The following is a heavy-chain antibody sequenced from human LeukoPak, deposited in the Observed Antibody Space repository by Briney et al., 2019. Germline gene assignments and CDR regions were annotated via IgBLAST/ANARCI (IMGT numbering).Heavy chain of an antibody. CDR2: ITSTTTYT. J-gene: IGHJ4*02. D-gene: IGHD4-17*01. CDR1: GFIFNTFG. V-gene: IGHV3-21*01. Sequence: GGSLRLSCSASGFIFNTFGMNWVRQAPGKGLEWVSSITSTTTYTYYADSVKGRFTISRDNAKNSLFLQMYSLRAEDTAVYYCARVSPNTVTTLQYFDYWGQGTLVTVSS. CDR3: ARVSPNTVTTLQYFDY.